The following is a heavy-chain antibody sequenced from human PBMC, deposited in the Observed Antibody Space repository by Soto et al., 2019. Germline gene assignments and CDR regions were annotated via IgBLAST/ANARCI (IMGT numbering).Heavy chain of an antibody. V-gene: IGHV5-51*01. CDR1: GYSFTTYW. CDR2: IYPGDSDT. J-gene: IGHJ3*02. D-gene: IGHD6-6*01. Sequence: GESLKISCKGSGYSFTTYWIGWVRQMPGKGLECMGIIYPGDSDTRYSPSFQGQVTISADKSISTAYLQWSSLKASDTAMYYCATSSIAARTRYDASYIWGQGTMVTVSS. CDR3: ATSSIAARTRYDASYI.